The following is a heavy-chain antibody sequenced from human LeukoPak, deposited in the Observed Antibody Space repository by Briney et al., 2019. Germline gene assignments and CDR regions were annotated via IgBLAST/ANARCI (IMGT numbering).Heavy chain of an antibody. V-gene: IGHV4-31*03. CDR3: ARFPTTGYSSGWYLKMIASALGYMDA. Sequence: SETLSFTCTVSGGSISSGGYYWSWIRQHPGKGLEWIGYIYYGGSSYYNPSLKSGVSISVDTSKHQFSLKLSSVTAADTAVYYCARFPTTGYSSGWYLKMIASALGYMDAWGQGTTVTVSS. CDR2: IYYGGSS. CDR1: GGSISSGGYY. J-gene: IGHJ6*02. D-gene: IGHD6-19*01.